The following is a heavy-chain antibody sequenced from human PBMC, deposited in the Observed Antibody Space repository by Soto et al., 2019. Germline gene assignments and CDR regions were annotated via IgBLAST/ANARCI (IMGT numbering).Heavy chain of an antibody. D-gene: IGHD3-22*01. CDR3: ATDYYDSSGYYSRDRAFDI. CDR1: GYTLTELS. V-gene: IGHV1-24*01. J-gene: IGHJ3*02. CDR2: FDPEDGET. Sequence: XSVKCSCKVSGYTLTELSMHWVRQAPGKGLEWMGGFDPEDGETIYAQKFQGRVTMTVDTSTDTAYMELSSLRSEDTAVYYCATDYYDSSGYYSRDRAFDIWGQGSMVTVSS.